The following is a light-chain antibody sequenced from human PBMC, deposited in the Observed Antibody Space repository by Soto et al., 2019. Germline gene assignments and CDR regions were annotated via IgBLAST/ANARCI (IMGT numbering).Light chain of an antibody. CDR3: QQSYSTPRT. CDR1: QSINSY. CDR2: AAF. V-gene: IGKV1-39*01. J-gene: IGKJ1*01. Sequence: DIQMTQSPSSLSASVGDRVTITCRASQSINSYLNWYQQKPGTAPKLLVYAAFSLQSGVPSRFSGSGSGTDFTLTISSLQPEDFATYYCQQSYSTPRTFGQGTKVDIK.